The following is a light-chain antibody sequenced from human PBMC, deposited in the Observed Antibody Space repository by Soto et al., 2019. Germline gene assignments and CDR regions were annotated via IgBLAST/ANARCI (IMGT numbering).Light chain of an antibody. J-gene: IGKJ1*01. Sequence: EIVMTQSPATLSVSPGERATLSCRASQSVTTNLAWYQQKPGQAPRLLIYGASTRATGIPARFSGSGSGTEFTLTTSSLQSDDVAGYYCQQYTNRPPWTFGQGTRVDFK. V-gene: IGKV3-15*01. CDR2: GAS. CDR3: QQYTNRPPWT. CDR1: QSVTTN.